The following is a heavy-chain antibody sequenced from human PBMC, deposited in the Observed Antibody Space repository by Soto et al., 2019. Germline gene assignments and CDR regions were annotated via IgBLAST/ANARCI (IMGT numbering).Heavy chain of an antibody. Sequence: PGGSLRLSCAASGFTFDDYAMHWVRQAPGKGLEWVSGISWNSGSIGYADSVKGRFTISRDNAKNSLYLQMNSLRAEDTALYYCAKDTSPQGAFDIWGQGTMVTVSS. V-gene: IGHV3-9*01. J-gene: IGHJ3*02. CDR3: AKDTSPQGAFDI. CDR1: GFTFDDYA. CDR2: ISWNSGSI.